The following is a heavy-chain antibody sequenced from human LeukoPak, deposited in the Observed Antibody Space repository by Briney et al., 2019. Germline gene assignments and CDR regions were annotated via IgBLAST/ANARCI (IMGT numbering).Heavy chain of an antibody. CDR2: ISSSSTI. CDR3: ARDRASGWKDAFDI. J-gene: IGHJ3*02. V-gene: IGHV3-48*04. CDR1: GFNFNTYA. D-gene: IGHD6-25*01. Sequence: GGYLRLSFAASGFNFNTYAMTWVRQATGKGLEKVSYISSSSTIYYADSVKGRFTISRDNAKNSLYLQMNSLRAEDTAVYYCARDRASGWKDAFDIWGQGSMVTVSS.